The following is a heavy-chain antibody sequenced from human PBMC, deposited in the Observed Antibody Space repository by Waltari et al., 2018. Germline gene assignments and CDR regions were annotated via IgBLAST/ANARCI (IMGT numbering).Heavy chain of an antibody. Sequence: EVRLAESGGGLVKPGGSLRLSCTASGFDFSDYDMNWVRQDPGTGMGWVSSIGGNHSNILYTDAVKGGFTVSRDKAKNSLYLQMGNLRAEDSGLDFCTRDLYGSGGDWFDPWGQGTLVTVSS. CDR3: TRDLYGSGGDWFDP. CDR1: GFDFSDYD. V-gene: IGHV3-21*03. J-gene: IGHJ5*02. D-gene: IGHD3-10*01. CDR2: IGGNHSNI.